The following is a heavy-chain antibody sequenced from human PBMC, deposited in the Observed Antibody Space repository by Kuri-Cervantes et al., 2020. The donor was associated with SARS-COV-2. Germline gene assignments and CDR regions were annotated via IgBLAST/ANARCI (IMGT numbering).Heavy chain of an antibody. V-gene: IGHV3-15*01. J-gene: IGHJ4*02. CDR2: IKSKTDGGTT. Sequence: ETLSLTCAASGFTFSNAWMSWVRQAPGKGLEWVGRIKSKTDGGTTDYAAPVKGRFTISRDDSKNTLYLQMYSLKTEDTAVYYCTTDPNYDFWSGYPYFDYWGQGTLVTVSS. CDR1: GFTFSNAW. D-gene: IGHD3-3*01. CDR3: TTDPNYDFWSGYPYFDY.